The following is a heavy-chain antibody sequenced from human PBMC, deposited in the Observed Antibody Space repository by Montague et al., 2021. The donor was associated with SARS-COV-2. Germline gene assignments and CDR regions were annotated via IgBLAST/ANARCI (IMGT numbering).Heavy chain of an antibody. J-gene: IGHJ5*02. D-gene: IGHD3-10*01. CDR1: GGSISSSSYY. V-gene: IGHV4-39*01. CDR2: IYYSGST. Sequence: SETLSLTCTVSGGSISSSSYYWGWIRQPPGKGLEWIGSIYYSGSTYYNPSLKSRVTISVDTSKNQFSLKLSSVTAADTAVYYCARPLNLYYYGWGCYSSWFDPWGQGTLVTVSS. CDR3: ARPLNLYYYGWGCYSSWFDP.